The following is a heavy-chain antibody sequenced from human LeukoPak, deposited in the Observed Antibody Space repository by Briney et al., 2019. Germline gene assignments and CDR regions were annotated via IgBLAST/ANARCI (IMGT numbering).Heavy chain of an antibody. CDR2: INPSGDDT. J-gene: IGHJ4*02. CDR3: ARQRGYCSSGSCYFDY. Sequence: GGSLRLSCAASGFTFSSSAMSWVRQAPGKGLEWVSAINPSGDDTYYAESVRSRFTISRDNSKNTVYLQMNSLRAEDTAAYYCARQRGYCSSGSCYFDYWGQGTLVTVSS. CDR1: GFTFSSSA. V-gene: IGHV3-23*01. D-gene: IGHD2-15*01.